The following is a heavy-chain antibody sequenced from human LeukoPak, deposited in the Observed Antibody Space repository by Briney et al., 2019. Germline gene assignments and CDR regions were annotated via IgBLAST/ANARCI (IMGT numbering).Heavy chain of an antibody. CDR3: ARHVDSGTYYFQY. V-gene: IGHV5-51*01. Sequence: GESLKISCKGSGYRFTSYWIGWVRPMPGKGLEWIGIIYPGDSDTIYSPFFQGQVTISADKSISTAYLQWSSLKASDTAMYYCARHVDSGTYYFQYWGQGTLVTVSP. D-gene: IGHD1-26*01. J-gene: IGHJ4*02. CDR1: GYRFTSYW. CDR2: IYPGDSDT.